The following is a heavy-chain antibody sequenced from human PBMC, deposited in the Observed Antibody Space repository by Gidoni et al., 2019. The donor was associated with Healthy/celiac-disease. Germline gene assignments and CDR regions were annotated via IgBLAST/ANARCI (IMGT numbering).Heavy chain of an antibody. V-gene: IGHV3-23*01. J-gene: IGHJ4*02. CDR3: AKDGYYYDSSVSGDY. Sequence: EVQLLESGGGVVPPGGSVRLSCAASGFTFSRYAMSCVRQAPGKGLEWGSAISGSGGSTYYADSVKGRFTISRDNSKNTLYLQMNSLRAEDTDVYYCAKDGYYYDSSVSGDYWGQGTLVTVSS. D-gene: IGHD3-22*01. CDR1: GFTFSRYA. CDR2: ISGSGGST.